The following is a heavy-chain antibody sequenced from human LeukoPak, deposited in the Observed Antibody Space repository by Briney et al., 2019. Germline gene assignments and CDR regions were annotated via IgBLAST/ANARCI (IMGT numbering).Heavy chain of an antibody. V-gene: IGHV1-46*01. D-gene: IGHD6-19*01. CDR1: GYTFTSYY. CDR2: INPSGGST. CDR3: ARAKGVAGPYYYYYYGMDV. Sequence: ASVKVSCKASGYTFTSYYMHWVRQAPGQGLELMGIINPSGGSTSYAQKFQGRVTMTRDTSTSTVYMELSSLRSEDTAVYYCARAKGVAGPYYYYYYGMDVWGQGTTVTVSS. J-gene: IGHJ6*02.